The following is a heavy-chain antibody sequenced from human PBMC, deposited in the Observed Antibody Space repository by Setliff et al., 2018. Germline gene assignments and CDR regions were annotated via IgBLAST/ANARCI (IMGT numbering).Heavy chain of an antibody. CDR3: AREQWLDPPGYYYMDV. J-gene: IGHJ6*03. CDR2: IYHSGSA. D-gene: IGHD6-19*01. CDR1: GDSISSGDYF. V-gene: IGHV4-30-4*08. Sequence: NPSETLSLTCTVSGDSISSGDYFWSWIRQPPGKGLEWIAYIYHSGSAYYNPSLKSRVTMSVDTSKNQFSLKLNSVTAADMAVYYCAREQWLDPPGYYYMDVWAKGTTVTVSS.